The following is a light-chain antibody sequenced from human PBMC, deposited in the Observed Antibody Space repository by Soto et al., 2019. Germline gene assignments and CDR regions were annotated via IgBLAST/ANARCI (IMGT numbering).Light chain of an antibody. CDR2: EIR. CDR3: SSYTISNTLNVG. J-gene: IGLJ2*01. CDR1: SGDVGGYKY. Sequence: QSALTQTASVSGSPGQSIPISCTGTSGDVGGYKYVSWYQQHPGKAPKLIIYEIRNRPSGVSNRFSGSKSGNTASLTISGLQAEDEDDYYCSSYTISNTLNVGFGGGTKRPVL. V-gene: IGLV2-14*01.